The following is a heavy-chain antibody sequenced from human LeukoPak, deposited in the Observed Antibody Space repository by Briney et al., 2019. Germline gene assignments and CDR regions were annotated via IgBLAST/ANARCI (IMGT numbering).Heavy chain of an antibody. CDR3: ARERVGAKMEAFDI. D-gene: IGHD1-26*01. J-gene: IGHJ3*02. CDR2: IYHSGST. CDR1: GGSISSGGYY. Sequence: PSQTLSLTCTVSGGSISSGGYYWSWIRQPPGKGLEWIGYIYHSGSTYYNPSLKSRVTISVDTSKNQFSLKLSSVTAADTAVYYCARERVGAKMEAFDIWGQGTMVTVSS. V-gene: IGHV4-30-2*01.